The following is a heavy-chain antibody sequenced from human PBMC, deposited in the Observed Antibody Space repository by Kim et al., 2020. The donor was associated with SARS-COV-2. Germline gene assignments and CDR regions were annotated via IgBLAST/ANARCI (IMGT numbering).Heavy chain of an antibody. CDR1: GGSISSGGYY. D-gene: IGHD2-15*01. V-gene: IGHV4-31*03. Sequence: SETLSLTCTVSGGSISSGGYYWSWIRQHPGKGLEWIGYIYYSGSTYYNPSLKSRVTISVDTSKNQFSLKLSSVTAADTAVYYCARAREYCSGGSCYRSQAPIDYWGQGTLVTVSS. CDR3: ARAREYCSGGSCYRSQAPIDY. CDR2: IYYSGST. J-gene: IGHJ4*02.